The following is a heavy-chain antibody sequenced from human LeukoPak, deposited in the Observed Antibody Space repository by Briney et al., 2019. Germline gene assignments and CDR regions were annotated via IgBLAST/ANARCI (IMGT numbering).Heavy chain of an antibody. J-gene: IGHJ6*04. CDR3: ARNAVPDRPFSGMDV. Sequence: ASVKVSCKASGYTFTSYYMHWVRQAPGQGLEWMGGIIPIFGTANYAQKFQGRVTITADESTSTAYMELSSLRSEDTAVYYCARNAVPDRPFSGMDVWGKGTTVTVSS. D-gene: IGHD2-2*01. CDR1: GYTFTSYY. CDR2: IIPIFGTA. V-gene: IGHV1-69*13.